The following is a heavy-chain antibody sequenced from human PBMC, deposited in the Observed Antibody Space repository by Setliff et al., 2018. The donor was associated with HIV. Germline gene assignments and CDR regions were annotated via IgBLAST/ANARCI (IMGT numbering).Heavy chain of an antibody. CDR1: GFRISNYA. CDR2: LYSGGGVS. CDR3: ARAAVVGRPLYYFDS. J-gene: IGHJ4*02. V-gene: IGHV3-23*03. Sequence: PGGSLRLSCAVSGFRISNYAMSWVRQAPGKGLEWVSTLYSGGGVSYYGDSVKGRFTIPSDDGTVYLQLNSLRAEDTALYYCARAAVVGRPLYYFDSWGQGTLVTVSS. D-gene: IGHD2-15*01.